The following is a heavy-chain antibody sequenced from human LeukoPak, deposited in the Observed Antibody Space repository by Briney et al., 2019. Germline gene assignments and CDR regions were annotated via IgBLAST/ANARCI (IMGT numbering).Heavy chain of an antibody. D-gene: IGHD1-1*01. CDR1: GYRFIDYW. J-gene: IGHJ6*04. CDR3: ARRGWYNYNYYGMDV. V-gene: IGHV5-51*01. CDR2: VYPGDSDT. Sequence: GESLKISCKGSGYRFIDYWIGWVRQMPGKGLEWMGIVYPGDSDTRYSPSFQGQVTISVDKSISAAYLQRSRLKASDTTIYYCARRGWYNYNYYGMDVWGKGTTVTVSS.